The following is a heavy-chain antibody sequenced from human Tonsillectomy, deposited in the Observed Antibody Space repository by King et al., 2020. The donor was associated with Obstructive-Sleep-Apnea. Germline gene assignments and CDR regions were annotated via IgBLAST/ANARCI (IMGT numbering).Heavy chain of an antibody. J-gene: IGHJ3*01. CDR3: ATIRVTSWATFTF. D-gene: IGHD2/OR15-2a*01. Sequence: VQLVESGGGVVQPGRSLRVSYKALGFTFNNFPMQWVRQAPGMGLEWVAFISYDGDYQSYADSVKGRFTISRDNSESTLYLQMNSLRPEDTAVYYCATIRVTSWATFTFWGQGSKVTVSS. CDR1: GFTFNNFP. V-gene: IGHV3-30-3*01. CDR2: ISYDGDYQ.